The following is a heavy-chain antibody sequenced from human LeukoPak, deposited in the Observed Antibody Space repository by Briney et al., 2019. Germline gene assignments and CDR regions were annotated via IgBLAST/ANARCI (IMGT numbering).Heavy chain of an antibody. Sequence: SVKVSCKASRGTFTSYAISWVRQARGQGLEWMGGIIPIFGTANYAQKFQGRATITADESTSKAYMELSSLRSEGTAVYYCARERDMITVRGTHDYYGMDVWGKGTTVTVSS. CDR2: IIPIFGTA. V-gene: IGHV1-69*13. J-gene: IGHJ6*04. CDR3: ARERDMITVRGTHDYYGMDV. CDR1: RGTFTSYA. D-gene: IGHD3-16*01.